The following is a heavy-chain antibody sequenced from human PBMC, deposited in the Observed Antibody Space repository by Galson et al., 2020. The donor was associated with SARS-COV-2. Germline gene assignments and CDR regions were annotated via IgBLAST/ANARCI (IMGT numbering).Heavy chain of an antibody. V-gene: IGHV3-30*18. Sequence: TGGSLRLSCAASGSIFRSHGMHWVRQAPGKGLEWVAAISYDGGNKYYADSVKGRFTISRDNSKNTLFLQMNSLRPEDTALYYCAKDSLGYVRPFDYWGQGTLVTVSS. CDR3: AKDSLGYVRPFDY. J-gene: IGHJ4*02. CDR2: ISYDGGNK. CDR1: GSIFRSHG. D-gene: IGHD3-16*01.